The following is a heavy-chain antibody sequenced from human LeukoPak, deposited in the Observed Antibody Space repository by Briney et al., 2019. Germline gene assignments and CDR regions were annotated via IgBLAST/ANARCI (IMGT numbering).Heavy chain of an antibody. D-gene: IGHD6-19*01. CDR2: ISGSGGST. V-gene: IGHV3-23*01. J-gene: IGHJ5*02. CDR1: GFTFSSYA. Sequence: GGSLRLSCAASGFTFSSYAMSWVRQAPGKGLEWVSAISGSGGSTYYADSVKGRFTISRDNSKNTLYLQMNSLRAEDTAVYYCAKDRGSSGWYLGYNWFDPWGQGTLVTVSP. CDR3: AKDRGSSGWYLGYNWFDP.